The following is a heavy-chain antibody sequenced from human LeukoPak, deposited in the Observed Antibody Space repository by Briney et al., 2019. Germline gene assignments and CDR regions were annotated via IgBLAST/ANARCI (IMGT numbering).Heavy chain of an antibody. CDR1: GFTLSNHW. V-gene: IGHV3-7*03. J-gene: IGHJ6*02. Sequence: GGSLRLSCAASGFTLSNHWMTWVRQVPGRGPEWVANVNRDGSETYYLDSVKGRFTISKDNAKNSLHLQMNSLRAEDTALYHCARNNGMDVWGQGTTVTVSS. CDR2: VNRDGSET. CDR3: ARNNGMDV.